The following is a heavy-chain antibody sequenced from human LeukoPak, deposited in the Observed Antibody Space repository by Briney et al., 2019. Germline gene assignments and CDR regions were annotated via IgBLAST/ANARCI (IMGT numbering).Heavy chain of an antibody. Sequence: GGSLRLSCAASGFTFSSYAMSWVGQAPGKGLEWVSAISGSGGSTYYADSVKGRFTISRDNSKNTLYLQMNSLRAEDTAVYYCAKDVEGSYYGSGSYTLYYFDYWGQGTLVTVSS. D-gene: IGHD3-10*01. CDR2: ISGSGGST. CDR1: GFTFSSYA. CDR3: AKDVEGSYYGSGSYTLYYFDY. V-gene: IGHV3-23*01. J-gene: IGHJ4*02.